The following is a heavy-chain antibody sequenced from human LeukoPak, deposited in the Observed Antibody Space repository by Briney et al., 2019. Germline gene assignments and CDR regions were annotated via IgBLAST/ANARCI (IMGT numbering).Heavy chain of an antibody. D-gene: IGHD3-22*01. V-gene: IGHV3-30*02. CDR2: IRYDGSNK. Sequence: GGSLRLSCAASGLTFSSYSMNWVRQAPGKGLEWVAFIRYDGSNKYYADSVKGRFTISRDNSKNTLYLQMNSLRAEDTAVYYCAKEGSSGYWAFDYWGQGTLVTVSS. CDR1: GLTFSSYS. J-gene: IGHJ4*02. CDR3: AKEGSSGYWAFDY.